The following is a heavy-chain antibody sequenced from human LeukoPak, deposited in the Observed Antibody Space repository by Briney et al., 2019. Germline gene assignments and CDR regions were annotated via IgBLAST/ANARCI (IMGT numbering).Heavy chain of an antibody. D-gene: IGHD4/OR15-4a*01. CDR3: ARDPPEDGAPFDY. CDR2: INPSGGST. Sequence: ASVKVSCKASGYTFTSYYMHWVRQAPGQGREWMGIINPSGGSTSYAQKFQGRVTMTRDTSTNTVYMELSSLRSDDTAVYYCARDPPEDGAPFDYWGQGTLVTVSS. V-gene: IGHV1-46*01. CDR1: GYTFTSYY. J-gene: IGHJ4*02.